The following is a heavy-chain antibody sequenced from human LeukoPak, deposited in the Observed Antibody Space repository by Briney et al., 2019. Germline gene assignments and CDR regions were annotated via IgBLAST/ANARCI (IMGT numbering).Heavy chain of an antibody. J-gene: IGHJ4*02. CDR3: ARDRGAAAGNPIYFDY. D-gene: IGHD6-13*01. V-gene: IGHV4-59*01. CDR1: GGSISSYY. Sequence: SETLSLTCTVPGGSISSYYWSWIRQPPGKGLEWIGYIYYSGSTNYNPSLKSRVTISVDTSKNQFSLKLSSVTAADTAVYYCARDRGAAAGNPIYFDYWGQGTLVTVSS. CDR2: IYYSGST.